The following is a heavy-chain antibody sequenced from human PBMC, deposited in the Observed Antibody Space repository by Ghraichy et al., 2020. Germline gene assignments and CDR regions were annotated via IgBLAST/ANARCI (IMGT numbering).Heavy chain of an antibody. Sequence: GESLNIPCATSGFTLRDAWMDWVRQAPGKGLEWVGRIKSKAYGGTTDNAAPLRGRFSISRDDSKNLVFLHMNSLRTEDTAVYYYTTGRGFYWGRGTLVTVSS. J-gene: IGHJ4*01. CDR2: IKSKAYGGTT. CDR1: GFTLRDAW. V-gene: IGHV3-15*07. D-gene: IGHD3-10*01. CDR3: TTGRGFY.